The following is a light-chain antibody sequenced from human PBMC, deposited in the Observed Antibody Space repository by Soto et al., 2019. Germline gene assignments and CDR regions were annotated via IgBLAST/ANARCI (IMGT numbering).Light chain of an antibody. CDR2: DAS. J-gene: IGKJ4*01. Sequence: EIVLTQSPVTLSLSPGERATLSCRASQSVSSYLAWYQQKPGQAPRLLMYDASNRATGIPARFSGSGSGTDFTLTISSLEPEDSAVYYCQQSSDWPLTFGGGTKVEIK. CDR1: QSVSSY. V-gene: IGKV3-11*01. CDR3: QQSSDWPLT.